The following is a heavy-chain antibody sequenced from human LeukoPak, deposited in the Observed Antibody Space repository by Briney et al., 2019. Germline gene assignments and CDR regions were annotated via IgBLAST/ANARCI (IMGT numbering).Heavy chain of an antibody. D-gene: IGHD2-21*02. Sequence: ASVKVSCKASGYTFNNHGVNWARQAPGQGLEWLGWVSPYNGQTNYIQKVQGRVTMTTDTTTSTAYMELGSLRSDDTAVYYCASCGGDCFHGMDVWGQGTTATVSS. CDR2: VSPYNGQT. J-gene: IGHJ6*02. CDR3: ASCGGDCFHGMDV. V-gene: IGHV1-18*04. CDR1: GYTFNNHG.